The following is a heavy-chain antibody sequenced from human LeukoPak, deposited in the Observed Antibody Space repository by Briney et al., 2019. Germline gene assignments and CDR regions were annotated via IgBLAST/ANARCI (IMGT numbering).Heavy chain of an antibody. V-gene: IGHV4-39*07. CDR2: IYNSGGT. D-gene: IGHD3-16*01. CDR3: ATSGGDWFDP. Sequence: SETLSLTCTVSGDSISSSPYYWGWIRQPPGRGLEWIGNIYNSGGTYYNPSLKSRVTILVDTSKNQFSLKLNSVTAADTAFYYCATSGGDWFDPWGQGTLVTVSS. J-gene: IGHJ5*02. CDR1: GDSISSSPYY.